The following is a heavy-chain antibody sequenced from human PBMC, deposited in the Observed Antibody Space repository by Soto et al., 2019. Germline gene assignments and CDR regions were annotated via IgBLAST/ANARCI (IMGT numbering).Heavy chain of an antibody. CDR2: IYSGGST. D-gene: IGHD1-26*01. CDR1: GFTVSSNY. V-gene: IGHV3-53*02. J-gene: IGHJ4*02. CDR3: AREPYSGSYRYFDY. Sequence: EVQLVETGGGLIQPGGSLRLSCAASGFTVSSNYMSWVRQAPGKGLEWVSVIYSGGSTYYADSVKGRFTISRDNSKNTLYLQMNSLRAEDTAVYDCAREPYSGSYRYFDYWGQGTLVTVSS.